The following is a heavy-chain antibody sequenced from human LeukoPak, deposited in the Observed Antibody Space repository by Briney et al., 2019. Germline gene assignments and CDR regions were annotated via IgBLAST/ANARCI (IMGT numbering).Heavy chain of an antibody. D-gene: IGHD2-8*01. V-gene: IGHV4-34*01. Sequence: SETLSLTCAVYGGSFSGYYWSWIRQPPGKGLEWVGEINHSGRTNYNPSLKSRVTISVDTSKNQFSLKLSSVTAADTALYYCARLAYCTNGVCYTRAYSYAIFDYWGQGTLVTVSS. CDR1: GGSFSGYY. J-gene: IGHJ4*02. CDR3: ARLAYCTNGVCYTRAYSYAIFDY. CDR2: INHSGRT.